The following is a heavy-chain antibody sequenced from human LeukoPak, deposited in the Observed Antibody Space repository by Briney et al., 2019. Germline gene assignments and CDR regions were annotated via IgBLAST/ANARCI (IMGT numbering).Heavy chain of an antibody. CDR1: GFNFRSYE. V-gene: IGHV3-48*03. CDR2: ISNTDETR. J-gene: IGHJ4*02. CDR3: AREIVSAVAGNFDY. D-gene: IGHD6-19*01. Sequence: PGGSLRLSCAASGFNFRSYEMNWVRQAPGKGLEWVSYISNTDETRTYADSVKGRFTISRDNAKNSLYLEMNSLRAEDTAVYYCAREIVSAVAGNFDYWGQGTLVTVSS.